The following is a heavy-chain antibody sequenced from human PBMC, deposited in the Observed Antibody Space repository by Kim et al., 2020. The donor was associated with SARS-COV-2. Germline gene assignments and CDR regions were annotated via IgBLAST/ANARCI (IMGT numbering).Heavy chain of an antibody. CDR3: ARGHLGELSSNDY. Sequence: CAGSVKGRLASSRDNAKNTRYLQMNSLRAEDTAVYYCARGHLGELSSNDYWGQGTLVTVSS. J-gene: IGHJ4*02. V-gene: IGHV3-74*01. D-gene: IGHD3-16*02.